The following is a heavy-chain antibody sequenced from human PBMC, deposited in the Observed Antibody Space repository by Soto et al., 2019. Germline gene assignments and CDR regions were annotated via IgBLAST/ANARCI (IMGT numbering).Heavy chain of an antibody. V-gene: IGHV3-7*01. J-gene: IGHJ4*02. CDR2: MDQDGSEI. D-gene: IGHD3-10*01. Sequence: GGSLRLSCAASGFTFTNYWMSWVRQAPGRGLEWVANMDQDGSEIYYLGSVRGRFTISRDNAEGSLYLQMNSLRAEDTAVYYCARDRGAWGYWGQGTLVTVSS. CDR3: ARDRGAWGY. CDR1: GFTFTNYW.